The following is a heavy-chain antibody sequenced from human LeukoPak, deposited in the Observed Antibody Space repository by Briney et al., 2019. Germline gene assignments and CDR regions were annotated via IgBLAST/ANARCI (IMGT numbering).Heavy chain of an antibody. V-gene: IGHV3-30*18. J-gene: IGHJ6*04. CDR1: GFTFSSYG. CDR3: AKDFDWLYYYYGMDV. D-gene: IGHD3-9*01. CDR2: ISHDGSNK. Sequence: GRSLRLSCAASGFTFSSYGMHWVRQAPGKGLEWVAVISHDGSNKYYADSVKGRFTISRDNSKNTLYLQMNSLRAEDTAVYYCAKDFDWLYYYYGMDVWGKGTTVTVSS.